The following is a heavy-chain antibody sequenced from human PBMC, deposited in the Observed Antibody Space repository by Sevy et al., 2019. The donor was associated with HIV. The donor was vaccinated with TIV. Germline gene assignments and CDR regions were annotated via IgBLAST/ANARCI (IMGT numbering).Heavy chain of an antibody. Sequence: GGSLRLSCVASGFTFRSYWMSWVRQAPGKGLEWVANIKLDGSEKYYVDSVKGRFTISRENAKNSLYLQMNSLGAEDTAVYYCARDCSSTSCLWGMDVWGQGTTVTVSS. V-gene: IGHV3-7*03. D-gene: IGHD2-2*01. CDR1: GFTFRSYW. CDR2: IKLDGSEK. J-gene: IGHJ6*02. CDR3: ARDCSSTSCLWGMDV.